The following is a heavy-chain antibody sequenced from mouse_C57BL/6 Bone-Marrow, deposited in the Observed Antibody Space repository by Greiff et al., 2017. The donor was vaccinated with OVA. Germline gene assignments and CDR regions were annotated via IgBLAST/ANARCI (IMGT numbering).Heavy chain of an antibody. V-gene: IGHV1-81*01. CDR2: IYPRSGNT. Sequence: VQLQQSGAELARPGASVKLSCKASGYTFTSYGISWVKQRTGQGLEWIGEIYPRSGNTYYNEKFKGKATLTADKSSSTAYMELRSLTSEDSAVYFCARGLLLRYHYYAMDYWGQGTSVTVSS. J-gene: IGHJ4*01. CDR3: ARGLLLRYHYYAMDY. CDR1: GYTFTSYG. D-gene: IGHD1-1*01.